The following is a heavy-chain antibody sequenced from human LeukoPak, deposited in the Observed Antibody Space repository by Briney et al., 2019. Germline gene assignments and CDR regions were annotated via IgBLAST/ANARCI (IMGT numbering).Heavy chain of an antibody. CDR3: ARGGEYSSSSGDY. CDR2: ISSGSSYI. CDR1: GFTFSSYS. J-gene: IGHJ4*02. Sequence: GGSLRLSCAASGFTFSSYSMNWVRQAPGKGLEWVSSISSGSSYIYYADSVKGRFTISRDNAKNSLYLQMNSLRAEDTAVYYCARGGEYSSSSGDYWGQGTLVTVSS. D-gene: IGHD6-6*01. V-gene: IGHV3-21*01.